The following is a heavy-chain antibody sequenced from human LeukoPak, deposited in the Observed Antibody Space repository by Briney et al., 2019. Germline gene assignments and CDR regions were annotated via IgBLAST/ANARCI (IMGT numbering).Heavy chain of an antibody. Sequence: SETLSLTCVVYGGPFSGYYRSWIRQPPGRGLEWIGEINHSGITRYNPSLKSRVTISVDTSKNQFSLNLNSVTAADTAAYYCARGMIAASELGLAWGQGILVTVSS. V-gene: IGHV4-34*01. D-gene: IGHD6-13*01. CDR2: INHSGIT. CDR3: ARGMIAASELGLA. CDR1: GGPFSGYY. J-gene: IGHJ5*02.